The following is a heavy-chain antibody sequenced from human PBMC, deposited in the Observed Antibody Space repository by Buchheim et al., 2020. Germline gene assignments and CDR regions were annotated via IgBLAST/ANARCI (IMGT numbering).Heavy chain of an antibody. V-gene: IGHV4-59*08. J-gene: IGHJ4*02. CDR3: AAGGIAAVVDY. Sequence: QVQLQESGPGLVKPSETLSLTCTVSGGSISSYYWSWIRQPPGKGLEWIGYIYYSGSTNYNPSLKRRVTISVDTSKNQFSLKLSSVTAADTAVYYCAAGGIAAVVDYWGQGTL. D-gene: IGHD6-13*01. CDR1: GGSISSYY. CDR2: IYYSGST.